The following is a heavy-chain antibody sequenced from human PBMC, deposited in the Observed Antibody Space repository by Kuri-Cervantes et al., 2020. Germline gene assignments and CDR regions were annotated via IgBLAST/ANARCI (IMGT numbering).Heavy chain of an antibody. V-gene: IGHV3-30-3*01. CDR3: ARDSSGWYEAGDYDY. Sequence: GESLKISCAASGFTVSSNYMSWVRQAPGKGLEWVAVISYDGSNKYYADSVKGRFTISRDNSKNTLYLQMNSLRAEDTAVYYCARDSSGWYEAGDYDYWGQGTLVTVSS. J-gene: IGHJ4*02. CDR2: ISYDGSNK. CDR1: GFTVSSNY. D-gene: IGHD6-19*01.